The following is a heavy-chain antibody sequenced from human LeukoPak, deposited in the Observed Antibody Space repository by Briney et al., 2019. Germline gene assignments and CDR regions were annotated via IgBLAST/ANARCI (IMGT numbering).Heavy chain of an antibody. D-gene: IGHD3-22*01. CDR3: AKARMGYDSSGYLIGY. CDR2: IRYDGSNK. V-gene: IGHV3-30*02. Sequence: GGSLRLSCAASGFTFSSYGMHWVRQAPGEGLEWVAFIRYDGSNKYYADSVKGRFTISRDNSKNTLYLQMSSLRAEDTAVYYCAKARMGYDSSGYLIGYWGQGTLVTVSS. CDR1: GFTFSSYG. J-gene: IGHJ4*02.